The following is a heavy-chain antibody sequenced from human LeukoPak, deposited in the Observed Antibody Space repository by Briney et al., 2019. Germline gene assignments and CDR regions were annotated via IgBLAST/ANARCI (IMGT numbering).Heavy chain of an antibody. CDR3: ARDGPDSTGMDV. CDR1: RFTFSDYY. V-gene: IGHV3-11*01. J-gene: IGHJ6*02. CDR2: ISSSGSTI. D-gene: IGHD2/OR15-2a*01. Sequence: GGSLRLSCAASRFTFSDYYLSWISQAQGKGLEWVSYISSSGSTIYYADSVKGRFTISRDNAKNSLYLQMNSLRAEDTAVYYCARDGPDSTGMDVWGQGTTVTVSS.